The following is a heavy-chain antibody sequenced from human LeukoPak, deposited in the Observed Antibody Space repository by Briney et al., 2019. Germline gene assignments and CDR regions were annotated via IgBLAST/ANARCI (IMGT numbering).Heavy chain of an antibody. CDR3: AKKITSGSYPFDY. CDR2: ISYDGSNK. D-gene: IGHD1-26*01. Sequence: GGSLRLSCAASGFTFSSYAMHWVRQAPGKGLEWVAVISYDGSNKYYADSVKGRFTISRDNSKNTLYLQMNSLRAEDTAVYYCAKKITSGSYPFDYWGQGTPVTVSS. V-gene: IGHV3-30-3*02. CDR1: GFTFSSYA. J-gene: IGHJ4*02.